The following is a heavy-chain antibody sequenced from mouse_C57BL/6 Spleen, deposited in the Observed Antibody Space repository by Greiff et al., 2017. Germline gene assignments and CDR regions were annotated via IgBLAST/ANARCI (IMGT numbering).Heavy chain of an antibody. CDR3: ARRASQATRYAY. Sequence: QVQLQQPGAELVKPGASVKLSCKASGYTFTSYWMQWVKQRPGQGLEWIGEIDPSDSYTNYNQKFKGKATVTVDTSSSTADMQLSSLTSEDSAVDYCARRASQATRYAYWGQGTLVSGAA. CDR1: GYTFTSYW. V-gene: IGHV1-50*01. D-gene: IGHD3-2*02. J-gene: IGHJ3*01. CDR2: IDPSDSYT.